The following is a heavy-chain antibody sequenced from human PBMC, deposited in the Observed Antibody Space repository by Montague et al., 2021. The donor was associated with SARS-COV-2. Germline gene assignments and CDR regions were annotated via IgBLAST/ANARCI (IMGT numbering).Heavy chain of an antibody. Sequence: SETLSLTCTVSGGSISSYYWSWIRQPPGKGLEWIGYIYCSGSTNYNPSLKSRVTISVDTSKNQFSLKLSSVTAADTAVYYCARHRRAPYCSGGGCYSPPGWFDPWGQGTLVTVSS. D-gene: IGHD2-15*01. CDR1: GGSISSYY. CDR3: ARHRRAPYCSGGGCYSPPGWFDP. J-gene: IGHJ5*02. V-gene: IGHV4-59*08. CDR2: IYCSGST.